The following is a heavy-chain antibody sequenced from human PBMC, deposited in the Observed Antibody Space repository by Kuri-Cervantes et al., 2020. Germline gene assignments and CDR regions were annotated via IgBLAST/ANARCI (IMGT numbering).Heavy chain of an antibody. CDR2: IRHTGTT. CDR3: ARVRTYYFDSSGSLRQDYYYMDV. D-gene: IGHD3-22*01. CDR1: GYSIGSAYY. J-gene: IGHJ6*03. V-gene: IGHV4-38-2*02. Sequence: SETLSLTCSVSGYSIGSAYYGAWIRQTPGKGLEWIGSIRHTGTTNYNPSLRSRVIMSLDTSKNQFSLSLNSVTAADTAVYYCARVRTYYFDSSGSLRQDYYYMDVWGKGTTVTVSS.